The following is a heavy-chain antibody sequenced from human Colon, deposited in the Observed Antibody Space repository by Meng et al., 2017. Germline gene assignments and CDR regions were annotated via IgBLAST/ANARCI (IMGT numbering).Heavy chain of an antibody. CDR1: GYSISSCYF. Sequence: QVQLQEPGPRLVKPSETLFLTCYFSGYSISSCYFWGWIRQPPGKGLEWIGSIYHSGSTYYNPSLKSRVTISVDMSKNQFSLKLTSVTAADTAMYYCAREDGDYSGDDFFEIWGRGTMVTVS. CDR2: IYHSGST. D-gene: IGHD4-17*01. V-gene: IGHV4-38-2*02. CDR3: AREDGDYSGDDFFEI. J-gene: IGHJ3*02.